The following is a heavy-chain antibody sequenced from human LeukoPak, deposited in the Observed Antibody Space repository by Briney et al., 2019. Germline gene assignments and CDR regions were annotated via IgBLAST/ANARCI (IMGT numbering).Heavy chain of an antibody. D-gene: IGHD3-10*01. J-gene: IGHJ4*02. V-gene: IGHV4-59*01. CDR3: ARVNYYGSGRGRQYYFDY. Sequence: SETLSLTCFVSGGSISGSHWSWIRQSPGKGLEWIGYIHYTGITDYNPSLRSRVTLSIDLSKNQFSLRLSSVTAADTAVYYCARVNYYGSGRGRQYYFDYWGQGTLVTVS. CDR2: IHYTGIT. CDR1: GGSISGSH.